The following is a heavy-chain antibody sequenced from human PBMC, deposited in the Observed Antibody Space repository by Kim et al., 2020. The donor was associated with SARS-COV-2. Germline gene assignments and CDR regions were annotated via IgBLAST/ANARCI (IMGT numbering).Heavy chain of an antibody. CDR1: GGPISSSSYY. CDR2: IYYSGST. V-gene: IGHV4-39*01. J-gene: IGHJ6*03. CDR3: ARHVLCSGGSCYYYYYYMDV. Sequence: SETLSLTCTVSGGPISSSSYYWGWIRQPPGKGLEWIGSIYYSGSTYYNPSLKSRVTISVDTSKNQFSLKLSSVTAADTAVYYCARHVLCSGGSCYYYYYYMDVWGKGTTVTVSS. D-gene: IGHD2-15*01.